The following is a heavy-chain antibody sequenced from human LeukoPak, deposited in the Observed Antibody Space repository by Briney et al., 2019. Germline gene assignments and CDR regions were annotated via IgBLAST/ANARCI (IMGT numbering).Heavy chain of an antibody. CDR3: AREYYYGSGDHYYYYMDV. Sequence: ASVKVSCKASGYTFTSYGISWVRQAPGQGLEWMGWISAYNGNTNYAQKLQGRVTMTTDTSTSTAYMELRSLRSDDTAVYYCAREYYYGSGDHYYYYMDVWGKGTTVTVSS. D-gene: IGHD3-10*01. V-gene: IGHV1-18*01. CDR1: GYTFTSYG. J-gene: IGHJ6*03. CDR2: ISAYNGNT.